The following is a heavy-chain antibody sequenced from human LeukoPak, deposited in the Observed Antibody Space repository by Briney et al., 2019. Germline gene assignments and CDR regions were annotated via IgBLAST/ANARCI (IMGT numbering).Heavy chain of an antibody. CDR2: ISSSSSTI. Sequence: GGSLRLSCAASGFTFSSYSMNWVRQAPGKGLEWVSYISSSSSTIYYADSVKGRFTISRDNAKNSLYLQMNSLRAEDTAVYYCARPDSSGYYPDAFDIWGQGTMVTVSS. V-gene: IGHV3-48*01. CDR3: ARPDSSGYYPDAFDI. J-gene: IGHJ3*02. CDR1: GFTFSSYS. D-gene: IGHD3-22*01.